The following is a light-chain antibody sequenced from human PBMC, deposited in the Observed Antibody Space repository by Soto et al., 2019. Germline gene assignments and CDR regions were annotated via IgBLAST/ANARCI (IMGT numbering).Light chain of an antibody. CDR2: RAS. CDR1: QSISRW. V-gene: IGKV1-5*03. J-gene: IGKJ1*01. CDR3: QQYSSFST. Sequence: DIQMTQSPSTLSASVGASVTITCRASQSISRWLAWYQQKPGQAPKLLIYRASSYESGVPSRFSGSGSGTEFTLTISSLQPDDFATYFCQQYSSFSTFGQGTRVEVK.